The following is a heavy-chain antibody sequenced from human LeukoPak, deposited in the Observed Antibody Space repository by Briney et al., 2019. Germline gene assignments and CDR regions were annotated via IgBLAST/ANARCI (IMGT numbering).Heavy chain of an antibody. CDR1: GYTLTELS. J-gene: IGHJ6*03. V-gene: IGHV1-24*01. CDR2: FDPEDGET. Sequence: ASVKVSCKVSGYTLTELSMHWVRQAPGKGLEWMGGFDPEDGETIYAQKFQGRVTVTEDTSTDTAYMEPSSLRSEDTAVYYCATQEINIVATIYYYYYMDVWGKGTTVTVSS. CDR3: ATQEINIVATIYYYYYMDV. D-gene: IGHD5-12*01.